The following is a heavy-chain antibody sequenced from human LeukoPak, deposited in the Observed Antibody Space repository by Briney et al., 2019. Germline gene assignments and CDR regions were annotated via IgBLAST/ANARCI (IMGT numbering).Heavy chain of an antibody. CDR3: AKVSVGPLSRPTHVALYYGMDV. V-gene: IGHV3-23*01. Sequence: PGGSLRLSCAASGFTVSSDYMSWVRQAPGKGPEWVSAIGSSGATTFYADSVKGRCTISRDNSKNTVYLEMNSLRAEDTAIYYCAKVSVGPLSRPTHVALYYGMDVWGQGTTVTVSS. D-gene: IGHD2-8*01. CDR1: GFTVSSDY. J-gene: IGHJ6*02. CDR2: IGSSGATT.